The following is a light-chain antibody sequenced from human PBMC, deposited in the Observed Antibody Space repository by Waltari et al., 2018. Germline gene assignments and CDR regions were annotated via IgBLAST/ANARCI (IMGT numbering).Light chain of an antibody. J-gene: IGLJ1*01. CDR2: EVT. CDR3: CSYAGSSTYV. Sequence: QSVLTQPASVSGSPGQSIAISCTGASSDVGNYNLVSWYQQHPGKAPKLMIYEVTARPAGVSNRFSGSKSGNTASLTISGLQAEDEADYYCCSYAGSSTYVLGTGTKVTVL. V-gene: IGLV2-23*02. CDR1: SSDVGNYNL.